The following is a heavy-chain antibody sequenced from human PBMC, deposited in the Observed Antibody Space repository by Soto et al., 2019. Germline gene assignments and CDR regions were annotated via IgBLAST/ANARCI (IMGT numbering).Heavy chain of an antibody. CDR1: GFXFNTHW. Sequence: PXGXLRLSCTTSGFXFNTHWMLWVRQAPGKGLVWVSRIYFDGITTNYADSVKGRLTVSRDNAKNTVYLHVNTLRDEDTAVYYFARGGAMGVDYWGQGTLVTVSS. CDR3: ARGGAMGVDY. D-gene: IGHD1-26*01. V-gene: IGHV3-74*01. J-gene: IGHJ4*02. CDR2: IYFDGITT.